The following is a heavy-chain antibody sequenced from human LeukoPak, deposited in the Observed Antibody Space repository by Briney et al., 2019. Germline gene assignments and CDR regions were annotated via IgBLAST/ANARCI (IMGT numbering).Heavy chain of an antibody. D-gene: IGHD3-3*01. CDR3: ARGRCDFWSGYYSNGWFDL. V-gene: IGHV1-8*01. Sequence: ASVTVSCKASGYTFTSYDINWVRQATGQGLEWMGWMNPNSGNTGYAQKFQGRVTMTRNTSISTAYMELSSLRSEDTAVYYCARGRCDFWSGYYSNGWFDLWGQGTLVTVSS. CDR2: MNPNSGNT. CDR1: GYTFTSYD. J-gene: IGHJ5*02.